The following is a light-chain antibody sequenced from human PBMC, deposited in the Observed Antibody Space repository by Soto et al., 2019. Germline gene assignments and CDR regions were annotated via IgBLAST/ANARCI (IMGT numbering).Light chain of an antibody. CDR2: AAS. J-gene: IGKJ4*01. V-gene: IGKV1-27*01. CDR1: QGIGVY. Sequence: DIQMTQSPSSLSASLGDRVTITCRASQGIGVYLAWFQQKPGNVPKLLIYAASTLQSGVPSQFSGSGSGTDFTLTISSLQPEDFATYYCQKYNSAPLTFGGGTKVEIK. CDR3: QKYNSAPLT.